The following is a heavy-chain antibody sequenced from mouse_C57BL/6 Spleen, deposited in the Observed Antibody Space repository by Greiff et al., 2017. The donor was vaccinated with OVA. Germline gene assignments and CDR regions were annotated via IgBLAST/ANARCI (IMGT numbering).Heavy chain of an antibody. CDR3: ASLYGYDGAMDY. CDR1: GFSLTSYG. J-gene: IGHJ4*01. D-gene: IGHD2-2*01. CDR2: IWSGGST. V-gene: IGHV2-2*01. Sequence: QVQLQQSGPGLVQPSQSLSITCAVSGFSLTSYGVHWVRQSPGKGLEWLGVIWSGGSTDYNAAFISRLSISKDNSKSQVFFKMNSLQADDTAIYYCASLYGYDGAMDYWGQGTSVTVSS.